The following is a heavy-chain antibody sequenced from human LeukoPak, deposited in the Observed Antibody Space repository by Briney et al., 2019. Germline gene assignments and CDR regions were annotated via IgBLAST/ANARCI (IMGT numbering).Heavy chain of an antibody. CDR1: GFTFSNYS. Sequence: GGSLRLSCAASGFTFSNYSMNWVRQVPGKDLVWVSRIDGDASRTNYADSVKGRFTISRDNVKNMVYLQMSSLTVEDTAVYYCARYCNGDTCDGALDLWGQGTLVTVSS. CDR2: IDGDASRT. V-gene: IGHV3-74*01. J-gene: IGHJ3*01. CDR3: ARYCNGDTCDGALDL. D-gene: IGHD2-15*01.